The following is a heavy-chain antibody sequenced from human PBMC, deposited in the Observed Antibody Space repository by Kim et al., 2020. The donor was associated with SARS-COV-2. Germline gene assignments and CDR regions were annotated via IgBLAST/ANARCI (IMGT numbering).Heavy chain of an antibody. D-gene: IGHD6-13*01. J-gene: IGHJ4*02. Sequence: EWQRKTYNRSKWYNDYAVSVKSRITISTDTSKNQFSLQLNSETPENTAVYYCARGLELRYSSWCIFDSWGQGTLVTVSS. V-gene: IGHV6-1*01. CDR2: TYNRSKWYN. CDR3: ARGLELRYSSWCIFDS.